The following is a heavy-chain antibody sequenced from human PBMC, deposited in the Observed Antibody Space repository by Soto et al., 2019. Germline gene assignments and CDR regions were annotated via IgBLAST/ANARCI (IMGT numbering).Heavy chain of an antibody. J-gene: IGHJ4*02. CDR2: ISTSSSST. D-gene: IGHD3-16*01. Sequence: QVQLVESGGGLVKPGGSLTLSCAASGFTFSTYYMSWIRQAPGRGLEWVSYISTSSSSTNYADSVKGRFTISRDNANNSLYLQMNSLRAEATAVYYCERGHTSYGAGWGQGTVVTVSS. CDR3: ERGHTSYGAG. V-gene: IGHV3-11*06. CDR1: GFTFSTYY.